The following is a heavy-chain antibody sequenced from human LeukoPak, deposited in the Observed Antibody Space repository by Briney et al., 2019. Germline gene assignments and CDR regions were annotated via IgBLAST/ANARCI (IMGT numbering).Heavy chain of an antibody. CDR1: GYTFTSYY. CDR2: INPSGGST. V-gene: IGHV1-46*01. Sequence: ASVKVSCKASGYTFTSYYMHWVRQAPGQGLEWMGIINPSGGSTSYAQKFQGSVTMTRDTSTSTVYMELSSLRSEDTAVYYCAREDSSGWSDLPVKGAFDYWGQGTLVTVSS. D-gene: IGHD6-19*01. J-gene: IGHJ4*02. CDR3: AREDSSGWSDLPVKGAFDY.